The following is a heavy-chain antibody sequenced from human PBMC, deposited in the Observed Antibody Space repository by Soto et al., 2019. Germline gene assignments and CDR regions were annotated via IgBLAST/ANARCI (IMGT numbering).Heavy chain of an antibody. V-gene: IGHV1-69*01. CDR2: IIPIFGTA. CDR3: ARGSSPYEVVTPDY. CDR1: GGTFSSYA. J-gene: IGHJ4*02. D-gene: IGHD3-22*01. Sequence: QVQLVQSGAEVKKPGSSVEVSCKASGGTFSSYAISWVRQAPGQGLEWMGGIIPIFGTANYAQKFQGRVTITADESTSTAYMELSSLRSEDTALYYCARGSSPYEVVTPDYWGQGTLVTVSS.